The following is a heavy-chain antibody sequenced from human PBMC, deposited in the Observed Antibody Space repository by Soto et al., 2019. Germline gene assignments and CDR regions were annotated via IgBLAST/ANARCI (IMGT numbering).Heavy chain of an antibody. D-gene: IGHD2-21*01. Sequence: QVQLQQWGAGLLKPSETLSLTCVVSGGSLSDYFWSWIRQPPGMALEWIGEINHLGSINYNPSLKSRVTMTVDTSKNQFSLTLNSVTAADTATYYCARGGISHWAYFYYMDVWDRGTTVTGSS. V-gene: IGHV4-34*01. CDR1: GGSLSDYF. CDR3: ARGGISHWAYFYYMDV. CDR2: INHLGSI. J-gene: IGHJ6*03.